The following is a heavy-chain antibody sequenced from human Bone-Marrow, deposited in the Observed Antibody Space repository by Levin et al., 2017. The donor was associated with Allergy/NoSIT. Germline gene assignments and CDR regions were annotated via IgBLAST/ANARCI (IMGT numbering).Heavy chain of an antibody. CDR3: AKTNDYGEDDAFDV. V-gene: IGHV2-5*05. CDR2: IHWDDDK. Sequence: ASGPTLVKPTQTLTLTCTFSGFSLHTSAVGVAWIRQPPGKALEWLAVIHWDDDKRYGLSLKRRLTITKDTSKNQVVLTVTDMDPVDTATYYCAKTNDYGEDDAFDVWGQGTVVTVSS. J-gene: IGHJ3*01. CDR1: GFSLHTSAVG. D-gene: IGHD4-17*01.